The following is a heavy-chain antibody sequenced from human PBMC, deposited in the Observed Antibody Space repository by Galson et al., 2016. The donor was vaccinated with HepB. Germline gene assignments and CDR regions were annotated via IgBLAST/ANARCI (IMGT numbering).Heavy chain of an antibody. CDR3: ARDGPGWVMATITILVYYYGMDV. Sequence: SLRLSCAASGFTFSDSYMTWVRQAPGKGLEWVSYISSSSSTIYYADSVKGRFTISRDNAKNSLYLQMNSLRDEDTAVYYCARDGPGWVMATITILVYYYGMDVWGQGTTVTVSS. D-gene: IGHD5-24*01. CDR1: GFTFSDSY. CDR2: ISSSSSTI. J-gene: IGHJ6*02. V-gene: IGHV3-11*04.